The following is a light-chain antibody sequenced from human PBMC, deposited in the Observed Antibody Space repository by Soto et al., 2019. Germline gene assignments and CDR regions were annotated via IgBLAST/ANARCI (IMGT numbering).Light chain of an antibody. Sequence: RVRRHSRHTVSXXPGEXATIXXRASQSVSSKLAWYQQKPGHAPRLLIYGASTRATGIPARFSGSGSGTEFTLTISSLQSEDFALYYSHQYNKLPITFGQGTRMEIK. CDR2: GAS. J-gene: IGKJ5*01. CDR1: QSVSSK. V-gene: IGKV3-15*01. CDR3: HQYNKLPIT.